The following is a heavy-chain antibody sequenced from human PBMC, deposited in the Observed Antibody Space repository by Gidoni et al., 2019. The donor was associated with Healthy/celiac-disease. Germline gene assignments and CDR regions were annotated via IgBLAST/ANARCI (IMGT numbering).Heavy chain of an antibody. V-gene: IGHV3-23*01. CDR3: AAHYDFWSGYYSY. Sequence: EVQLLESGGGLVQPGGSLRLSCAASGFTFSSYAMSWVRQAPGKGLEWVSAISGSGGSTYYADSVKGRFTISRDNSKNTLYLQMNSLRAEDTAVYYCAAHYDFWSGYYSYWGQGTLVTVSS. D-gene: IGHD3-3*01. J-gene: IGHJ4*02. CDR1: GFTFSSYA. CDR2: ISGSGGST.